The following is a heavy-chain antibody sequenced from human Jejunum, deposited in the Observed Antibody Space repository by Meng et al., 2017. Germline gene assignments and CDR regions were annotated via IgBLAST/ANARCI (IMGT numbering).Heavy chain of an antibody. Sequence: LSEVGGGLVKRGGSLRRSCVGSRFIFETYDMSWVRQAPGKGLEWVSSISLSDSRISYADSVKGRFTISRDNAKSSLYLQMNSLRAEDTAIYYCASDPNWSTNWGQGTLVTVSS. D-gene: IGHD1-1*01. J-gene: IGHJ4*02. CDR2: ISLSDSRI. V-gene: IGHV3-21*02. CDR1: RFIFETYD. CDR3: ASDPNWSTN.